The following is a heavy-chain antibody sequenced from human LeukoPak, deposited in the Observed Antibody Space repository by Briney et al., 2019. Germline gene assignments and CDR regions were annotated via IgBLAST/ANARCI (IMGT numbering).Heavy chain of an antibody. D-gene: IGHD3-10*01. J-gene: IGHJ4*02. Sequence: ASVKVSCKASGYTFTGYYMHWVRQAPGQGLEWMGRINPNSGGTNYAQKFQGRVTMTRDTSISTAYMELSRLRSDDTAVYYCATFTMLRENPSPDYWGQGTLVTVSS. V-gene: IGHV1-2*06. CDR1: GYTFTGYY. CDR2: INPNSGGT. CDR3: ATFTMLRENPSPDY.